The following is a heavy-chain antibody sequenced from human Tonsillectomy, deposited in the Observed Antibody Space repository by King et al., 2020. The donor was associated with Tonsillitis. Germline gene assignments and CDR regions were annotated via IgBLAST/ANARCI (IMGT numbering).Heavy chain of an antibody. CDR3: ARGLGGGFDY. CDR2: TRNKANSYTT. V-gene: IGHV3-72*01. Sequence: VQLVESWGGLVQPGGSLRLSFASSGFTFCDHYMDWVRQAPGKGLEWVGRTRNKANSYTTEYAASVKGSFTISRDDPKNSLYLQMNSLKTEDTAVYYCARGLGGGFDYWGQGTLVTVSS. D-gene: IGHD1-26*01. CDR1: GFTFCDHY. J-gene: IGHJ4*02.